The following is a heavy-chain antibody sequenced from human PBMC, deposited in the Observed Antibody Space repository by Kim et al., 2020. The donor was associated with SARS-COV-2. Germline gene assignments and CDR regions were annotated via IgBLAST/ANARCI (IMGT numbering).Heavy chain of an antibody. CDR2: MYYSGST. CDR3: ARHTAMVTYHAFDI. Sequence: SETLSLTCTVSGGSISSYYWSWIRQPPGKGLEWIGYMYYSGSTNYNPPLKSRVTISVDTSKNQFSLKLSSVTAADTAMYYCARHTAMVTYHAFDIWGQGT. CDR1: GGSISSYY. J-gene: IGHJ3*02. D-gene: IGHD5-18*01. V-gene: IGHV4-59*01.